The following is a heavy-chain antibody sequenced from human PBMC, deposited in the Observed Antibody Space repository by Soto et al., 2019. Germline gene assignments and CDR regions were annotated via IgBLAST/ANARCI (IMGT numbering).Heavy chain of an antibody. CDR2: ISYDGSNK. J-gene: IGHJ4*02. CDR1: GFTFSSYA. CDR3: ARGNDYGGNSGRDS. V-gene: IGHV3-30-3*01. D-gene: IGHD4-17*01. Sequence: QVQLVESGGGVVQPGRSLRLSCAASGFTFSSYAMHWVRQAPGKGLEWVAVISYDGSNKYYADSVKGRFTISRDNSKNTLYLQMNSLRAEDTAVYYCARGNDYGGNSGRDSWGQGTLVTVSS.